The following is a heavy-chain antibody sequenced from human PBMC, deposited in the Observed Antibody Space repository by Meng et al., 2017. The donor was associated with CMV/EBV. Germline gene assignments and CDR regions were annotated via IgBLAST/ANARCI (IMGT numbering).Heavy chain of an antibody. CDR3: ARGYIPRGYSGSYLG. D-gene: IGHD1-26*01. Sequence: SETLSLTCTASGGSFSSSSSYWGCIRQPPGKGLEWIVSIYYSGSTYYNPSLKSRAAISVDTSKNQFSLKLSSVTAADTAVYYCARGYIPRGYSGSYLGWGQGTLVTVSS. J-gene: IGHJ4*02. V-gene: IGHV4-39*07. CDR1: GGSFSSSSSY. CDR2: IYYSGST.